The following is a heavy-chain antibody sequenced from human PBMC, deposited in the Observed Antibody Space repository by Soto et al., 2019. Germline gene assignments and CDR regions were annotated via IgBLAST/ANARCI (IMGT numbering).Heavy chain of an antibody. Sequence: QVQLVQSGAEVKKPGASVKVSCKASGYTFTSYDINWVRQATGQGLAWMGWMNPNSGNTGYAQKFQGRVTMTRNTSISTAYMELSSLRSEDTAVYYCARGGGGSGWTTLYLSDYYYGMDVWGQGTTVTVSS. CDR1: GYTFTSYD. CDR3: ARGGGGSGWTTLYLSDYYYGMDV. D-gene: IGHD6-19*01. V-gene: IGHV1-8*01. J-gene: IGHJ6*02. CDR2: MNPNSGNT.